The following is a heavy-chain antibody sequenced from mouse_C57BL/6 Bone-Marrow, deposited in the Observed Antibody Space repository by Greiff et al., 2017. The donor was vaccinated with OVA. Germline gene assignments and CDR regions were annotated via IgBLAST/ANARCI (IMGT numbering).Heavy chain of an antibody. CDR2: IYPGNGRT. Sequence: VQLQQPGAELVKPGASVKMSCKASGYTFTSYWITWVKQRPGQGLEWIGDIYPGNGRTNYNEKFKSKATLTVDTSSSTAYMQLSSLTSEDSAVYYCARSGITTVEGDFAMDYWGQGTSVTVSS. CDR3: ARSGITTVEGDFAMDY. V-gene: IGHV1-55*01. J-gene: IGHJ4*01. CDR1: GYTFTSYW. D-gene: IGHD1-1*01.